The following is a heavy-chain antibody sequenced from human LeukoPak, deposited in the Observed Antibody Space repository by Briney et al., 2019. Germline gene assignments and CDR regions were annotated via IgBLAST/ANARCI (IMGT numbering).Heavy chain of an antibody. CDR2: IYYSGST. J-gene: IGHJ4*02. Sequence: SETLSLTCTVSGGSISNYYWSWIRQPPGRGLEWIGYIYYSGSTNYNPSFKSRVIISLDTSKNQFSLKLSSVTAADTAVYYCARVGTYCGDDCYIDYWGQGTLVTVSS. CDR1: GGSISNYY. D-gene: IGHD2-21*02. CDR3: ARVGTYCGDDCYIDY. V-gene: IGHV4-59*01.